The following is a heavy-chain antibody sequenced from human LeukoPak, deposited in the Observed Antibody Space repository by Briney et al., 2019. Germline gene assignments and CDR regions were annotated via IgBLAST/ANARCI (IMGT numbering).Heavy chain of an antibody. CDR2: ISYDGSNK. CDR1: GFTFSSYG. D-gene: IGHD6-19*01. Sequence: GGSLRLSCAASGFTFSSYGMHWVRQAPGKGLEWVAVISYDGSNKYYADSVKGRFTISRDNSKNTLYLQMNSLRAEDTAVYYCAKEYSGWYADPGAFDIWGQGTMVTVSS. V-gene: IGHV3-30*18. CDR3: AKEYSGWYADPGAFDI. J-gene: IGHJ3*02.